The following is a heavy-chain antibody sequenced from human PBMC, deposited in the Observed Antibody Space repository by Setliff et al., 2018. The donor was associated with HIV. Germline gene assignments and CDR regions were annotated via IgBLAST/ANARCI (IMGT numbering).Heavy chain of an antibody. J-gene: IGHJ4*02. D-gene: IGHD3-10*01. Sequence: GGSLRLSCAASGFTFSSYAMNWVRQAPGKGLEWVSGLSGSGGSTYYAYSVKGRFTISRDNSKNTLYLQMNSLRAEDTAVYYCAKVAPKVSYYYGLGRQRGYFDYWGQGTLVTVSS. CDR1: GFTFSSYA. V-gene: IGHV3-23*01. CDR3: AKVAPKVSYYYGLGRQRGYFDY. CDR2: LSGSGGST.